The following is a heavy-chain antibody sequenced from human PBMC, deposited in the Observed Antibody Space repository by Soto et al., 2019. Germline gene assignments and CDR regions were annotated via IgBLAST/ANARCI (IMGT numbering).Heavy chain of an antibody. CDR1: GYTFTSYA. Sequence: ASVKVSCKASGYTFTSYAMHWVLQAPGQRLEWMGWINAGNGNTKYSQKFQGRVTITRDTSASTAYMELSSLRSEDTAVHYCAREDQPWYYDFWSGYYRGGPFDYWGQGTLVTVS. J-gene: IGHJ4*02. D-gene: IGHD3-3*01. CDR2: INAGNGNT. V-gene: IGHV1-3*01. CDR3: AREDQPWYYDFWSGYYRGGPFDY.